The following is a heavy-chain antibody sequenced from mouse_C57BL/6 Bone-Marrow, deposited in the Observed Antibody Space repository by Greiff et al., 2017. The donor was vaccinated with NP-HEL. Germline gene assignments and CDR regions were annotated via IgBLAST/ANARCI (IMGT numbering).Heavy chain of an antibody. CDR1: GYTFTSYW. CDR3: ARDDGYYDWYFDV. CDR2: IDPSDSYT. V-gene: IGHV1-59*01. Sequence: QVQLQQPGAELVRPGTSVKLSCKASGYTFTSYWMHWVKQRPGQGLEWIGVIDPSDSYTNYNQKFKGKATLTVDTSSSTAYMQLSSLTSEGSAVYYCARDDGYYDWYFDVWGTGTAVTVSS. D-gene: IGHD2-3*01. J-gene: IGHJ1*03.